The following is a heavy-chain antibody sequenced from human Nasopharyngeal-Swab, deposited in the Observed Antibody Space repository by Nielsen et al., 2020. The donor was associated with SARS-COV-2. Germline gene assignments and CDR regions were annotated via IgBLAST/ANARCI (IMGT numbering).Heavy chain of an antibody. Sequence: SETLSLTCTVSGGSISSGSYYLSWIRQPAGKGLEWIGRIYTSGSTNYNPSLKSRVTISVDTSKNQFSLKLSSVTAADTAVYYCARGSRGYYFDYWGQGTLVTVSS. CDR1: GGSISSGSYY. D-gene: IGHD2-15*01. V-gene: IGHV4-61*02. CDR3: ARGSRGYYFDY. J-gene: IGHJ4*02. CDR2: IYTSGST.